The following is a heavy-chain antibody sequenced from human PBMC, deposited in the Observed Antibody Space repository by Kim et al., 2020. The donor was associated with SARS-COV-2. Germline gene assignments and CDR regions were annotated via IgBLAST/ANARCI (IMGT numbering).Heavy chain of an antibody. D-gene: IGHD2-21*01. CDR3: ARSTPLAYCGGDCYSRFDY. Sequence: GESLKISCKGSGYSFTSYWIGWVCQMPGKGLEWMGIIYPGDSDTRYSPSFQGQVTISADKSISTAYLQWSSLKASDTAMYYCARSTPLAYCGGDCYSRFDYWGQGTLVTVSS. V-gene: IGHV5-51*01. CDR2: IYPGDSDT. J-gene: IGHJ4*02. CDR1: GYSFTSYW.